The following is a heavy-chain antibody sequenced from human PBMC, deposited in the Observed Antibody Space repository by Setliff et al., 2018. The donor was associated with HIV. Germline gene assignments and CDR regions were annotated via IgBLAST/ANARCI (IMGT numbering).Heavy chain of an antibody. V-gene: IGHV4-39*07. CDR1: GGSISSSDYY. J-gene: IGHJ6*03. CDR3: ASMYSNYGRYYYYYMDV. D-gene: IGHD4-4*01. Sequence: PSETLSLTCSVSGGSISSSDYYWGWIRQPPGKGLEWIGSIYYSGKTLYNPSLKSRVTISVDTSKNQFSLKLSSVTAADTAVYFCASMYSNYGRYYYYYMDVWGKGATVTVSS. CDR2: IYYSGKT.